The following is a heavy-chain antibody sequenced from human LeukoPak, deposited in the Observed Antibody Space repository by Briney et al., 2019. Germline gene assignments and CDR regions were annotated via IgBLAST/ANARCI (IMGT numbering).Heavy chain of an antibody. CDR1: GGTFSSYT. CDR3: ARDHVLSPPYCGGDCYSNSYYYMDV. CDR2: IIPIFCTA. Sequence: SVKVSCKASGGTFSSYTISWVRQAPGQGLEWMGGIIPIFCTANYAQKFQGGVTITADESKSPAYMELSSLRSEDTAVYYCARDHVLSPPYCGGDCYSNSYYYMDVWGKGTTVTVSS. V-gene: IGHV1-69*13. J-gene: IGHJ6*03. D-gene: IGHD2-21*01.